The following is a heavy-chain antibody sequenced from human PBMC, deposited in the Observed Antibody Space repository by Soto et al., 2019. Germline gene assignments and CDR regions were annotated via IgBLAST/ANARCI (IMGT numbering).Heavy chain of an antibody. V-gene: IGHV3-23*01. CDR2: ISGSGGST. J-gene: IGHJ4*02. Sequence: GGSLRLSCVASGFAFSNYAMSWVRQAPGKGLEWVSGISGSGGSTYYADSVKGRFTISRDNSKNTLYLQMNSLRAEDTAVYYCAKGLYYYDSSGPRDYWGQGTLVTVSS. CDR1: GFAFSNYA. CDR3: AKGLYYYDSSGPRDY. D-gene: IGHD3-22*01.